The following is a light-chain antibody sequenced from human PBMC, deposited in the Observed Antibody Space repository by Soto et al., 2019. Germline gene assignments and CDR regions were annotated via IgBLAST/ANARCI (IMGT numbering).Light chain of an antibody. J-gene: IGLJ3*02. CDR2: GNS. CDR1: NSNIGATYH. V-gene: IGLV1-40*01. CDR3: QSYDSSLSGSV. Sequence: QSVLTQPPSVSGAPGQRVTISCTGSNSNIGATYHVHWYQQLPGTAPKLLIYGNSNRPSGVPDRFSGSKSGTSASLAITGLQAEDEADYYCQSYDSSLSGSVFGGGTKVTVL.